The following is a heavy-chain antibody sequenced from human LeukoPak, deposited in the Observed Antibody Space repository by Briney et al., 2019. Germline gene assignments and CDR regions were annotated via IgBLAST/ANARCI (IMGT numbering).Heavy chain of an antibody. CDR3: ARAPHRGLGDFDY. Sequence: SETLSLTCTVSGYSISSGYYWGWIRQPPGKGLEWIGSIYHSGSTYYNPSLKSRVTISVDTSKNQFSLKLSSVTAAGTAVYYCARAPHRGLGDFDYWGQGTLVTVSS. CDR1: GYSISSGYY. D-gene: IGHD3/OR15-3a*01. V-gene: IGHV4-38-2*02. J-gene: IGHJ4*02. CDR2: IYHSGST.